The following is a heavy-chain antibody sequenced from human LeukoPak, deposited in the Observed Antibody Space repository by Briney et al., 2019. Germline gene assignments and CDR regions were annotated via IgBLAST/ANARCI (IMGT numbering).Heavy chain of an antibody. V-gene: IGHV3-23*01. Sequence: GGSLRLSCAASGFTFSSYAMSWVRQAPGKGLEWVSTISTNVGGTYYADSVKGRFTISRDNSKNTLYLQMSSLRAEDTAVYYCAKDVQTRYYYDSSGYYGDAFDIWGQGTMVTVSS. CDR1: GFTFSSYA. D-gene: IGHD3-22*01. CDR3: AKDVQTRYYYDSSGYYGDAFDI. J-gene: IGHJ3*02. CDR2: ISTNVGGT.